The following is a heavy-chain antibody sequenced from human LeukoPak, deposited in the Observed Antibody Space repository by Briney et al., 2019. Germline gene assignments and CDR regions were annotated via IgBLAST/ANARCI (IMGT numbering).Heavy chain of an antibody. V-gene: IGHV3-74*01. CDR3: ARDLGQYYDTSDSWFDP. CDR2: INSDGINT. J-gene: IGHJ5*02. CDR1: GFTFSNYW. D-gene: IGHD3-22*01. Sequence: GGSLRLSCAASGFTFSNYWMHWVRQAPGKGLVWVSRINSDGINTSYADSVKGRFTISRDNAKNTLNLQMNSLRAEDTAVYYCARDLGQYYDTSDSWFDPWGQGTLVTVSS.